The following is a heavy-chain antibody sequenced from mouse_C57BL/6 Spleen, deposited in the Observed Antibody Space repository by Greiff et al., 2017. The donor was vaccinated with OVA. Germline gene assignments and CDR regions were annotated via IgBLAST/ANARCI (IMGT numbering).Heavy chain of an antibody. D-gene: IGHD2-1*01. CDR1: GFTFSSYA. J-gene: IGHJ4*01. V-gene: IGHV5-9-1*02. CDR2: ISSGGDYI. Sequence: EVHLVESGEGLVKPGGSLKLSCAASGFTFSSYAMSWVRQTPEKRLEWVAYISSGGDYIYYADTVKGRFTISRDNARNTLYLQMSSLKSEDTAMYYCTRVREYYGNYDAMDYWGQGTSVTVSS. CDR3: TRVREYYGNYDAMDY.